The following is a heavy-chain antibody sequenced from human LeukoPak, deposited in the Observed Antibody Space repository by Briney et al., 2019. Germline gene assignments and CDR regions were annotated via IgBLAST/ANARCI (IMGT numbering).Heavy chain of an antibody. J-gene: IGHJ4*02. D-gene: IGHD3-22*01. CDR3: ARLRAYYYDSSGYYNFDF. V-gene: IGHV4-39*01. CDR2: ISYSGRT. CDR1: GGSTSSSSFY. Sequence: SETLSLTCTVSGGSTSSSSFYWGWIRQPPGKGLGCIGRISYSGRTYYNPSLQSRVTISVDTSKNQFSLRLSSVTAADTAVYYCARLRAYYYDSSGYYNFDFWGQGTLVTVSS.